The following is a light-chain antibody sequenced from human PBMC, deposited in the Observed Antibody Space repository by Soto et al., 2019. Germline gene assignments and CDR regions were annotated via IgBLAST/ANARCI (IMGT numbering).Light chain of an antibody. CDR2: GVS. CDR1: QSGRDMY. CDR3: QHYGYPQWT. V-gene: IGKV3-20*01. Sequence: EIVLTRSPVTMPLSPGERDTLSCRASQSGRDMYLAWYQQKPGQPPRLLIYGVSSRAYGIPDRFSGSGSGTDFTLTISRLEPEDFAVYYCQHYGYPQWTFGQGTKVDIK. J-gene: IGKJ1*01.